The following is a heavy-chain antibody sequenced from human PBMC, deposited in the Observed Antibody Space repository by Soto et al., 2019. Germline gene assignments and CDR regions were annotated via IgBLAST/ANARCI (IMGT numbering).Heavy chain of an antibody. CDR3: ARDFSYDYIWGSYRPILSS. J-gene: IGHJ4*02. V-gene: IGHV1-58*01. Sequence: SVKVSCKASGFTFTSSAVQWVRQARGQRPEWIGWIVVGSGNTNYAQKFQERVTITRDMSTSTAYMELSSLRSEDTAVYYCARDFSYDYIWGSYRPILSSWGQGTLVTVSS. CDR1: GFTFTSSA. D-gene: IGHD3-16*02. CDR2: IVVGSGNT.